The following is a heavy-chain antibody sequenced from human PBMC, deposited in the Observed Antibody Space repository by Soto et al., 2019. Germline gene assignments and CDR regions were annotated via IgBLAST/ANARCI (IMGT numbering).Heavy chain of an antibody. CDR3: ARSLYYDFWSGYYTGNYYYGMDV. D-gene: IGHD3-3*01. Sequence: PGGSLRLSCAASGFTFSDYYMSWIRQAPGKGLEWVSYISSSGSTIYYADSVKGRFTISRDNAKNSLYLQMNSLRAEDTAVYYCARSLYYDFWSGYYTGNYYYGMDVWGQGTTVTVSS. CDR1: GFTFSDYY. V-gene: IGHV3-11*01. J-gene: IGHJ6*02. CDR2: ISSSGSTI.